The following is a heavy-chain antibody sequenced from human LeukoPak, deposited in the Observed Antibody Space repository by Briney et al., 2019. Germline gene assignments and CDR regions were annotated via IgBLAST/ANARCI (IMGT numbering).Heavy chain of an antibody. CDR2: MSNSGGST. D-gene: IGHD6-6*01. CDR1: GFTFSSYA. CDR3: AKETSSSFDY. J-gene: IGHJ4*02. Sequence: GGSLRLSCAASGFTFSSYAMNWVRQAPGKGLEWVSGMSNSGGSTYYADSVKGRFTISRDNSKNTLYLQMKSLRAEDTAVYYCAKETSSSFDYWGQGTLVTVSS. V-gene: IGHV3-23*01.